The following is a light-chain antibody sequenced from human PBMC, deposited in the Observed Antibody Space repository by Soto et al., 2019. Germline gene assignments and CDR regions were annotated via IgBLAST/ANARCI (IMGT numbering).Light chain of an antibody. V-gene: IGKV3-11*01. J-gene: IGKJ1*01. CDR3: QQRSNWPPWT. CDR1: QSVSSY. CDR2: DAS. Sequence: XIVLTQSPATLSLSPGERATLSCRASQSVSSYLAWYQQKPGQAPRLLIYDASNRATGIPARFSGSGSGTDFTLTISSLEPEDFAVYYCQQRSNWPPWTFGQGTKV.